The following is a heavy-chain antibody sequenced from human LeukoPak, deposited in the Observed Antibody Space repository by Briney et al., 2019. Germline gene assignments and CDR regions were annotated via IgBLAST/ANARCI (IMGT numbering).Heavy chain of an antibody. CDR1: DGSISSYY. D-gene: IGHD6-13*01. Sequence: PSETLSLTCTVSDGSISSYYWSWIRQPAGKGLEWIGRIYTSGSTNYNPSLKSRVTISVDKSKNQFSLKLSSVTAADTAVYYCARVAQGRSSWYYFDYWGQGTLVTVSS. CDR3: ARVAQGRSSWYYFDY. CDR2: IYTSGST. J-gene: IGHJ4*02. V-gene: IGHV4-4*07.